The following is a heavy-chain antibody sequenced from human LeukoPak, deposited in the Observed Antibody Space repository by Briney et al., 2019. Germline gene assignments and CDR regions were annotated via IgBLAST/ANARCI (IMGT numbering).Heavy chain of an antibody. Sequence: WASVKVSCKASGGTFSSYAISWVRQAPGQGLEWMGRIIPILGIANYAQKFQGRVTITADKSTSTAYMELSSLRSEDTAVYYCARDQGDYSSGWYQEWGQGTLVTVSS. CDR3: ARDQGDYSSGWYQE. V-gene: IGHV1-69*04. D-gene: IGHD6-13*01. J-gene: IGHJ4*02. CDR2: IIPILGIA. CDR1: GGTFSSYA.